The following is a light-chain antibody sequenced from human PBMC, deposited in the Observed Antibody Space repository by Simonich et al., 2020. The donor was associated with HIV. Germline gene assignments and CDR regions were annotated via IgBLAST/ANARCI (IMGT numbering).Light chain of an antibody. CDR2: WSS. J-gene: IGKJ1*01. CDR3: QQYNTYLRT. CDR1: QSVLYCSNNKNY. Sequence: DIVMTQSPDSLSGSLCERATINYKSSQSVLYCSNNKNYLAWYQQKPGQPPKLLIYWSSTRESGVPDRFSASGSGTDFTLTISSLHPDDFATYYCQQYNTYLRTFGQGTKVEIK. V-gene: IGKV4-1*01.